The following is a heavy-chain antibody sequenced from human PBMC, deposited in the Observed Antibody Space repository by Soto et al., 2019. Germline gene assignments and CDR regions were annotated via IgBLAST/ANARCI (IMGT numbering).Heavy chain of an antibody. J-gene: IGHJ4*02. CDR2: ITGSGGST. Sequence: GGSLRLSCTASGIIFSSFAMSWVRQAPGKVLKWVSSITGSGGSTYYADSVKGRFTISRDNSENTLYLQRNSLRAEDTALYYFAVPRISRIRGEPPAYWGQGTLVTVSS. V-gene: IGHV3-23*01. CDR1: GIIFSSFA. CDR3: AVPRISRIRGEPPAY. D-gene: IGHD3-10*01.